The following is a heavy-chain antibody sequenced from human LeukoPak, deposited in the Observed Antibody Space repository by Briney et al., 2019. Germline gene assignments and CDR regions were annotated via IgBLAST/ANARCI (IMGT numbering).Heavy chain of an antibody. CDR3: ATYSSGSYYWSFDL. J-gene: IGHJ2*01. Sequence: LETLSLTSTVPGGSIRRYYWSCIPQPPRKGLEWIGYIYYSGITNYNPSLKSRVTISVDSSNNQFSLKLSSVTAADTAVYYCATYSSGSYYWSFDLWGRGTLVTVSS. CDR1: GGSIRRYY. D-gene: IGHD3-22*01. CDR2: IYYSGIT. V-gene: IGHV4-59*01.